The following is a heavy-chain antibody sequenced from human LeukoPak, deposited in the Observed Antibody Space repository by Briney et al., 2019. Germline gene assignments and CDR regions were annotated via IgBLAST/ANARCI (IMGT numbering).Heavy chain of an antibody. CDR1: GFTFSSYS. J-gene: IGHJ4*02. CDR3: ARGGVYYYDSSGYYYFDY. D-gene: IGHD3-22*01. V-gene: IGHV3-21*01. CDR2: TSSSSSYI. Sequence: GGSLRLSCAASGFTFSSYSMNWVRQAPGKGLEWVSSTSSSSSYIYYADSVKGRFTISRDNAKNSLYLQMNSLRAEDTAVYYCARGGVYYYDSSGYYYFDYWGQGTLVTVSS.